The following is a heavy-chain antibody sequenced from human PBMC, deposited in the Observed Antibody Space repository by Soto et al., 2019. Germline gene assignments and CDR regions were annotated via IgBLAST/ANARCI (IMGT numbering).Heavy chain of an antibody. CDR1: GFTFSSYE. V-gene: IGHV3-48*03. Sequence: EVQLVESGGGLVQAGGYLRLFCAVSGFTFSSYEMNWVRQAPGKVLEWVSYLGTSGKTIYYADSVRCRVTISRDNAKISLYLQMNRLRAEDTAVYFCARDPAIYSVKFGYGLDVWGRGTTVTVSS. CDR3: ARDPAIYSVKFGYGLDV. CDR2: LGTSGKTI. D-gene: IGHD3-16*01. J-gene: IGHJ6*02.